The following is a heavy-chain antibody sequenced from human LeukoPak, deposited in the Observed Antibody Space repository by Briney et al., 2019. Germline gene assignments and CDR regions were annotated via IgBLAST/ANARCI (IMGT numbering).Heavy chain of an antibody. CDR1: GFTFSSFW. Sequence: GGSLRLSCVASGFTFSSFWMNWVRQAPGRGLERVGTISPDGSEKYYVDSVKGRFTISRDNAKTSLYLQLNSLRADDTALYFCARGIVVVAGASDHFDYWGQGTLITVSS. J-gene: IGHJ4*02. D-gene: IGHD2-15*01. CDR2: ISPDGSEK. V-gene: IGHV3-7*01. CDR3: ARGIVVVAGASDHFDY.